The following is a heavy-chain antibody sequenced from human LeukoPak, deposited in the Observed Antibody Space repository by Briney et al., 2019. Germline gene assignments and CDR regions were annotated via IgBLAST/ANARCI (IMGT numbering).Heavy chain of an antibody. CDR2: IFSTGIT. Sequence: PSETLSLTCTVSGGSISGYYWGWIRQTPGKGLEWIGYIFSTGITKFNPSLWNRVTMSVDTSKKQLSMRLISVTAADTAVYYCARASFRRYFDWFLGAFDIWGQGTMVTVSS. V-gene: IGHV4-59*12. D-gene: IGHD3-9*01. CDR3: ARASFRRYFDWFLGAFDI. CDR1: GGSISGYY. J-gene: IGHJ3*02.